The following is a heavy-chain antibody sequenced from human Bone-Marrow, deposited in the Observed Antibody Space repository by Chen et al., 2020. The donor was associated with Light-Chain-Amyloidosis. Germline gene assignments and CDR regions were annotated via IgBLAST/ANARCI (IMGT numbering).Heavy chain of an antibody. CDR2: INPTGAST. V-gene: IGHV1-46*01. Sequence: QSGAEVRKPGASVKVSCKASGYTFTNYFIHWVREAPGQGLEWVGIINPTGASTTYAQSFQGRVTMTTDTSTSTVYMELSSLRPEDTAVYYCARGRRTVTTQYFDYWGQGTLVTVSS. J-gene: IGHJ4*02. D-gene: IGHD4-17*01. CDR3: ARGRRTVTTQYFDY. CDR1: GYTFTNYF.